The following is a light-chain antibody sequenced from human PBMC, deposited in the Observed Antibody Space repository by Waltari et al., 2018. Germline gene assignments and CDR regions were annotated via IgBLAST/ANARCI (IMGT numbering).Light chain of an antibody. Sequence: QSALTQPASVSGSPGQSITISCSGTSSDVGGYYYVSWYQQYPGKAPKLMIYVVSVRPSGVSTRFSGSKSGNTASLTISGLQAEDEGDYYCCSYAGTSTLVFGGGTKLTVL. V-gene: IGLV2-23*02. CDR3: CSYAGTSTLV. J-gene: IGLJ2*01. CDR1: SSDVGGYYY. CDR2: VVS.